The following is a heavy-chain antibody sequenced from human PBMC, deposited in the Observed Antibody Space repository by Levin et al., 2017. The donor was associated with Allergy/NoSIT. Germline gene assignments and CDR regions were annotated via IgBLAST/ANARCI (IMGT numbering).Heavy chain of an antibody. D-gene: IGHD3-22*01. Sequence: PGGSLRLSCAASGFTFSSYAMSWVRQAPGKGLEWVSAISGSGGSTYYADSVKGRFTISRDNSKNTLYLQMNSLRAEDTAVYYCAKVSGPPQTYDSSGYFDAFDIWGQGTMVTVSS. CDR1: GFTFSSYA. J-gene: IGHJ3*02. V-gene: IGHV3-23*01. CDR2: ISGSGGST. CDR3: AKVSGPPQTYDSSGYFDAFDI.